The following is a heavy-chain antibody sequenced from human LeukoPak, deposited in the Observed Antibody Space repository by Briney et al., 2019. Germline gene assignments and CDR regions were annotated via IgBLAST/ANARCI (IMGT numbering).Heavy chain of an antibody. CDR3: ARQEARGYLYEGLDY. V-gene: IGHV1-69*13. D-gene: IGHD3-22*01. Sequence: SVKVSCKASGGTFSSYTINWVRQAPGQGLEWMGGIIPIFGIVNYAQEFQGRVTITADESTSTAYMELSSLRSEDTAVYYCARQEARGYLYEGLDYWGQGTLVTVSS. CDR1: GGTFSSYT. J-gene: IGHJ4*02. CDR2: IIPIFGIV.